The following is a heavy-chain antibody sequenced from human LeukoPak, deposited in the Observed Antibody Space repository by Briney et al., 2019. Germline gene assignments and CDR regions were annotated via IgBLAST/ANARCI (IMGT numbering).Heavy chain of an antibody. D-gene: IGHD2-2*01. J-gene: IGHJ3*02. CDR3: ARGDIVVVPAAAQGAFDI. Sequence: SVKVSCKASGGTFSSYAISWVRQAPGQGLEWMGGIIPIFSTANYAQKFQGRVTITADESTSAAYMELSSLRSEDTAVYYCARGDIVVVPAAAQGAFDIWGQGTMVTVSS. CDR1: GGTFSSYA. CDR2: IIPIFSTA. V-gene: IGHV1-69*13.